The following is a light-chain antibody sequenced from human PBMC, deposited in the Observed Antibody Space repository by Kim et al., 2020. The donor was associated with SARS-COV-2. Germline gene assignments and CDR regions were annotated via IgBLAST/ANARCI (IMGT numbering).Light chain of an antibody. J-gene: IGLJ3*02. V-gene: IGLV3-19*01. CDR1: SLRSYY. CDR2: GKN. CDR3: NSRDSSGNHWV. Sequence: ELTQDPAVSVALGQTVRITCQGDSLRSYYASWYQQKPGQAPVLVIYGKNNRPSGIPDRFSGSSSGNTASLTITGAQAEDEADYYCNSRDSSGNHWVFGGG.